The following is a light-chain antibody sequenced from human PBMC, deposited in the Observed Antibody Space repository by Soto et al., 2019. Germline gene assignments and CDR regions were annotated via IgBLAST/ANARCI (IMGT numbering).Light chain of an antibody. CDR2: SNN. V-gene: IGLV1-44*01. Sequence: QSVLTQPPSASGTPGQGVTISCSGSSSNIGSNSVNWYQQLPGTAPKLLIYSNNQRPSGVPDRFSGSKSGTSASLAISGLQSEDEADYYCAAWDDSLTGYVFGPGTKVTVL. CDR3: AAWDDSLTGYV. CDR1: SSNIGSNS. J-gene: IGLJ1*01.